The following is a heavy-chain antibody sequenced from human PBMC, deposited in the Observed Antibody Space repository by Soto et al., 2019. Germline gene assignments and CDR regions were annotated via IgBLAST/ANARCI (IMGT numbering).Heavy chain of an antibody. CDR2: ISYDGSNK. V-gene: IGHV3-30*04. CDR1: GFTFSSYA. J-gene: IGHJ3*02. Sequence: GGSLRLSCAASGFTFSSYAMHWVRQAPGKGLEWVAVISYDGSNKYYADSVKGRFTISRDNSKNTLYLQMNSLRAEDTAVYSCARDQGRDGYNDAFDIWGQGTMVTVSS. CDR3: ARDQGRDGYNDAFDI. D-gene: IGHD5-12*01.